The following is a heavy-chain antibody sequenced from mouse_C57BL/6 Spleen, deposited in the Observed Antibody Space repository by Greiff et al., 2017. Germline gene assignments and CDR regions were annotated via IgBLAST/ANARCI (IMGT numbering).Heavy chain of an antibody. CDR1: GYAFSSYW. Sequence: VQLVESGAELVKPGASVKISCKASGYAFSSYWMNWVKQRPGKGLEWIGQIYPGDGDTNYNGKFKGKATLTADKSSSTAYMQLSSLTSEDSAVYFCARSRYYDYDGEADYWGQGTTLTVSS. J-gene: IGHJ2*01. CDR3: ARSRYYDYDGEADY. D-gene: IGHD2-4*01. CDR2: IYPGDGDT. V-gene: IGHV1-80*01.